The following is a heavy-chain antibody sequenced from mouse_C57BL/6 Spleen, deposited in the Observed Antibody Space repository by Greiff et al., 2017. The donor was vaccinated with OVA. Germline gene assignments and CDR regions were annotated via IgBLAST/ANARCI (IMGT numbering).Heavy chain of an antibody. CDR1: GFTFSSYA. D-gene: IGHD2-4*01. CDR2: ISDGGSYN. Sequence: EVMLVESGGGLVKPGGSLKLSCAASGFTFSSYAMSWVRQTPEKRLEWVATISDGGSYNYNPDNVKGRFTIFRYNAKNNLYLQMCHLKSEDTAMYYCARDRGDYDGFAYWGQGTLVTVSA. CDR3: ARDRGDYDGFAY. V-gene: IGHV5-4*01. J-gene: IGHJ3*01.